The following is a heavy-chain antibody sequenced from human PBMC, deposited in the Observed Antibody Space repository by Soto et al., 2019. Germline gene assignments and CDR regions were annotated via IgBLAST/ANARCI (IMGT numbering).Heavy chain of an antibody. D-gene: IGHD3-16*01. CDR2: ISAYNGNT. Sequence: ASVKVSCKTSGYTFTSYGISWVRQAPGQGLEWMAWISAYNGNTNYAQKLQGRVTMTTDTSTSTAYMELRSLRSDDTAVYYCARGGEQYYYYYGMEVWGEGTKVTVSS. CDR3: ARGGEQYYYYYGMEV. CDR1: GYTFTSYG. V-gene: IGHV1-18*04. J-gene: IGHJ6*04.